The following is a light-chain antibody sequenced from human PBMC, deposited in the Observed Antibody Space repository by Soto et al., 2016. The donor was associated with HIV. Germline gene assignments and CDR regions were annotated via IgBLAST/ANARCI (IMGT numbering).Light chain of an antibody. CDR1: NIGTKS. CDR3: QVWEKSSDHPWI. J-gene: IGLJ2*01. V-gene: IGLV3-21*01. Sequence: SYELTQAPSVSVAPGKTASITCGGTNIGTKSVHWYQQRPGQAPVMVLYDDGDRPSGIPERFSGSNSGNTATLTISRVEVGDEADYYCQVWEKSSDHPWIFGGGTKLTVL. CDR2: DDG.